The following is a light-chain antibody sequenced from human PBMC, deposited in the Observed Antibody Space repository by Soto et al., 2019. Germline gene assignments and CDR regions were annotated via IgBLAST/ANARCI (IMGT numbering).Light chain of an antibody. Sequence: QSVLTQPASVSGSPGQSITISCTGTSNDVGGYNYVSWYQQHPGKAPKLLIYDVSNRPSGVSDRFSGSKSGNTASLTISGLQPEDEAYYYCSSYTSSSTYVFGTGPKVTVL. J-gene: IGLJ1*01. V-gene: IGLV2-14*01. CDR3: SSYTSSSTYV. CDR1: SNDVGGYNY. CDR2: DVS.